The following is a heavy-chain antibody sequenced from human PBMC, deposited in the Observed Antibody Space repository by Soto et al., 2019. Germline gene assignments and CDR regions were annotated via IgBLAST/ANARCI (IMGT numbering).Heavy chain of an antibody. V-gene: IGHV3-33*01. CDR1: GLTFSSYG. CDR2: IWYDGSNK. CDR3: ARDMVSSWYVIDY. D-gene: IGHD6-13*01. J-gene: IGHJ4*02. Sequence: GGSLRPSCAASGLTFSSYGMHWVRQAPGKGLEWVAVIWYDGSNKYYADSVKGRFTISRDNSKNTLYLQMNSLRAEDTAVYYCARDMVSSWYVIDYWGQGTLVTVSS.